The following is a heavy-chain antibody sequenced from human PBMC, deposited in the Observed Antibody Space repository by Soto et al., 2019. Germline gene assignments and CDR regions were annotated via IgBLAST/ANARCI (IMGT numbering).Heavy chain of an antibody. CDR2: IIPIFGTA. CDR3: ARDFKGCSGGSCTTGAFDI. Sequence: QVQLVQSGAEVKKPGSSVKVSCKASGGTFSSYAISWVRQAPGQGLEWMGGIIPIFGTANYAQKFQGRVTITADKSTSTAYMELSSLRSEDTAVYYCARDFKGCSGGSCTTGAFDIWGQGTRVTVSS. CDR1: GGTFSSYA. V-gene: IGHV1-69*06. J-gene: IGHJ3*02. D-gene: IGHD2-15*01.